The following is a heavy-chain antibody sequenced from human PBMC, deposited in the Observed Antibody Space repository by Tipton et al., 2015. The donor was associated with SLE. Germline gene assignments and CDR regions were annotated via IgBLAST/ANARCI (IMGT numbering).Heavy chain of an antibody. CDR3: AKERRPVFGVVIWDY. CDR2: ISSSSSYI. J-gene: IGHJ4*02. D-gene: IGHD3-3*01. CDR1: GFTFSSYS. V-gene: IGHV3-21*05. Sequence: SLRLSCAASGFTFSSYSMNWVRQAPGKGLEWVSYISSSSSYIYNADSVKGRFTISRDNAKNSLYLQMNSLRAEDTVIYYCAKERRPVFGVVIWDYLGQGTLVTVSS.